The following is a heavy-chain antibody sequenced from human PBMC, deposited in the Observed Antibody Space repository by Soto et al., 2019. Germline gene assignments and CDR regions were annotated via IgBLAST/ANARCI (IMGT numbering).Heavy chain of an antibody. Sequence: QVHLLESGGGVVQPGRSLRLSCVGSGFTFSNFGIHWVRQAPGKGLEWLAVVSYDEVNKFYADSVRGRFTISRDNSKDTVYLQINSLRRDDTAMYFCANVMTEYSGVAIDHWGQGTLVTVSS. CDR3: ANVMTEYSGVAIDH. J-gene: IGHJ4*02. CDR1: GFTFSNFG. CDR2: VSYDEVNK. D-gene: IGHD6-19*01. V-gene: IGHV3-30*18.